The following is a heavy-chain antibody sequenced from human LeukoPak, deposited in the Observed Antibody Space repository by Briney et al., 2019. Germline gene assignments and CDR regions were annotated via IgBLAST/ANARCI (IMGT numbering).Heavy chain of an antibody. J-gene: IGHJ3*02. D-gene: IGHD2-21*01. CDR3: ARLSYWVFEI. CDR2: IGTTGDT. V-gene: IGHV3-13*01. CDR1: GFTFSRYD. Sequence: PGGSLRLSCAASGFTFSRYDMHWVRQVTGKYLEWVSAIGTTGDTYYPGSVKGRFTISRENAKNSLYLQMSSLRAEDTAVYFCARLSYWVFEIWGQGTMVTVSS.